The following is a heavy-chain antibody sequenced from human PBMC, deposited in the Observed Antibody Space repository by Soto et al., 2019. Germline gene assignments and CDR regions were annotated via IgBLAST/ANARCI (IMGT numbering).Heavy chain of an antibody. J-gene: IGHJ4*02. D-gene: IGHD3-22*01. CDR3: RLYYYDSSGYYSGSPDPPFDS. CDR2: ISGSGGST. V-gene: IGHV3-23*01. Sequence: EVQLLESGGGLVQPGGSLRLSCAASGFTFSSYAMSWVRQAPGKGLEWVSAISGSGGSTYYADSVKGRFTISRDNSKNTLYLQMNSLRAEDTAVYYCRLYYYDSSGYYSGSPDPPFDSWGQGTLVTVSS. CDR1: GFTFSSYA.